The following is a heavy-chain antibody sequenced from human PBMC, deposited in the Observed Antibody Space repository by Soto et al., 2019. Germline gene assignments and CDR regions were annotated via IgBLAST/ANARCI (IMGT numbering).Heavy chain of an antibody. CDR2: IVVGGGNT. V-gene: IGHV1-58*01. CDR3: VAELYSEGRCCSFDI. D-gene: IGHD2-15*01. J-gene: IGHJ3*02. CDR1: GFSYFNSA. Sequence: RASVKVSCKASGFSYFNSAVQWVRQARGQRLEWIGWIVVGGGNTNYAKNFQGRVTITRDMSTSTAYMELSSLMSEDTAVYYCVAELYSEGRCCSFDIWGQGTMVTVSS.